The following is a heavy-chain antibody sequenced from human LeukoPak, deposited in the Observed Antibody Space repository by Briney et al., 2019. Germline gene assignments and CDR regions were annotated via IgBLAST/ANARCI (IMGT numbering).Heavy chain of an antibody. CDR1: GGSFSGYY. J-gene: IGHJ4*02. CDR2: IYYTGTT. Sequence: PSETLSLTCAVYGGSFSGYYWIWIRQFPGKGLEWIGYIYYTGTTNYNPSLKSRVTISVDTSNNQFSLRLSSVTAADTAVYYCARGGSYFDSWGQGTLVTVSS. D-gene: IGHD1-26*01. CDR3: ARGGSYFDS. V-gene: IGHV4-59*12.